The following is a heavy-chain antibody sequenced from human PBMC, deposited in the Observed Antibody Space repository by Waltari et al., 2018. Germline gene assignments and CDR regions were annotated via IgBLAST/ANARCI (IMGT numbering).Heavy chain of an antibody. J-gene: IGHJ4*02. CDR1: GYTFTSYY. D-gene: IGHD6-19*01. V-gene: IGHV1-46*01. Sequence: QVQLVQSGAEVKKPGASVKVSCKASGYTFTSYYMHWVRQAPGQGLEWMGIITPSGGSTSYAQKFQGRVTMTRDTSTSTVYMELSSLRSEDTAVYYCASGTKAVAELNPFDYWGQGTLVTVSS. CDR3: ASGTKAVAELNPFDY. CDR2: ITPSGGST.